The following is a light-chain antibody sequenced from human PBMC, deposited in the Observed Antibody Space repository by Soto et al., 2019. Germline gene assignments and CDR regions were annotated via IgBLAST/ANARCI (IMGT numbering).Light chain of an antibody. CDR1: QSLIHSDGSTY. CDR2: EVS. CDR3: MQGTHWPWT. V-gene: IGKV2-30*02. J-gene: IGKJ1*01. Sequence: DVVLTQSPLSLPVTLGQPASISCRSSQSLIHSDGSTYLSWFQQRPGQSPRRLIYEVSDRYSGVPDRFSGSGSDTDFTLKISRVEAEDVGVYYCMQGTHWPWTFGQGTKVEIK.